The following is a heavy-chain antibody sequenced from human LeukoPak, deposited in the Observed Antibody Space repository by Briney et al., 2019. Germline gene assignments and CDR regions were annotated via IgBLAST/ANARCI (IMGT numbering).Heavy chain of an antibody. D-gene: IGHD5-12*01. CDR2: ISAYNGNT. Sequence: ASVKVSCKASGGTFSSYAISWVRQAPGQGLEWMGWISAYNGNTNYAQKLQGRVTMTTDTSTSTAYMELRSLRSDDTAVYYCARDRVKRGGYDFDYWGQGTLVTVSS. J-gene: IGHJ4*02. V-gene: IGHV1-18*01. CDR3: ARDRVKRGGYDFDY. CDR1: GGTFSSYA.